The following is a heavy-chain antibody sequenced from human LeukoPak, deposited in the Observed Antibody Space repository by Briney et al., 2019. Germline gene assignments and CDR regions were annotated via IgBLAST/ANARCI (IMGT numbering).Heavy chain of an antibody. V-gene: IGHV4-31*03. D-gene: IGHD2/OR15-2a*01. CDR1: GGSLHSGGCY. CDR2: IYYSGST. Sequence: SETLSLTCTVSGGSLHSGGCYWTWIRQHPGKGLEWIGYIYYSGSTNYNPSLKSRLTMSLDTSRNQFSLSLGSVTAADTAVYYCARQYSVPMGYYFDYWGQGALVTVSS. CDR3: ARQYSVPMGYYFDY. J-gene: IGHJ4*02.